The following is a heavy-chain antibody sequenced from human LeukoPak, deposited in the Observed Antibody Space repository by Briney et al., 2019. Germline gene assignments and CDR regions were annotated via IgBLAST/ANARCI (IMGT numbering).Heavy chain of an antibody. D-gene: IGHD6-19*01. CDR2: ISSSSSTI. CDR1: GFTFSSYE. Sequence: GGSLRLSCAASGFTFSSYEMNWVRQAPGKGLEWVSYISSSSSTIYYADSGKGRFTISRENAKNSLYLQLNSLRAEDTAVYYCARVGSSGWSLRLWGALLLYACGEGTLVSVSS. J-gene: IGHJ5*02. CDR3: ARVGSSGWSLRLWGALLLYA. V-gene: IGHV3-48*03.